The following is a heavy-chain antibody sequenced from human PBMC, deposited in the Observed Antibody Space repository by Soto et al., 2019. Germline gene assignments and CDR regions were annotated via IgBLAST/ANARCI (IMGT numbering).Heavy chain of an antibody. CDR3: AKGHRGLDY. V-gene: IGHV3-9*01. J-gene: IGHJ4*02. CDR2: ISWNSGSI. Sequence: PGGSLRLSCAASGFTFDDYAMHWVRQAPGKGLEWVSGISWNSGSIGYADSVKGRFTISRDNAKNSLYLQMNSLRAEDTALYYCAKGHRGLDYWGQGTLVTVSS. CDR1: GFTFDDYA. D-gene: IGHD3-10*01.